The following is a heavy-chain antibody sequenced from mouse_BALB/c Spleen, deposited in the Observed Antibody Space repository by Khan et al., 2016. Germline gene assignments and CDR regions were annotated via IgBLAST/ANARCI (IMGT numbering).Heavy chain of an antibody. Sequence: EVQLQESGGGLVQPGGSLKLSCAASEFDFSRYWMSWVRQAPGKGLEWIGEINPDSSTINYTPSLKDKFIISRDNAKNTLYLQMSKVRSEDTALYYCARLGYYGYFDYWGQGTTLTVSS. D-gene: IGHD1-1*01. CDR1: EFDFSRYW. CDR2: INPDSSTI. V-gene: IGHV4-1*02. CDR3: ARLGYYGYFDY. J-gene: IGHJ2*01.